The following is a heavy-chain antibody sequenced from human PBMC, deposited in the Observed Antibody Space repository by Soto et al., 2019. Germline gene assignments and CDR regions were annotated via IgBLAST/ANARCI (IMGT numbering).Heavy chain of an antibody. J-gene: IGHJ1*01. Sequence: QVQLQESGPGLVKPSQTLSLTCTVSGASITSGGYYWSWIRQHPGKGLEWIGYIYYSGSTYYNPSLQXXVXISXDTXKXQXXXXLSSVTATDTAVYYCTRSIQHWGQGTLVTVSS. V-gene: IGHV4-31*03. CDR2: IYYSGST. CDR1: GASITSGGYY. CDR3: TRSIQH.